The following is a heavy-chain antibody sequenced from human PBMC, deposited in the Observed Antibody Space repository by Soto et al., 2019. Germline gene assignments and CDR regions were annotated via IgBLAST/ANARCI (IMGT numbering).Heavy chain of an antibody. CDR3: SRTIGTGCYGCPERFDP. Sequence: PGGSLSLSCVASGCPFDYQWIQWGREAPGAGQMSVSRLQTDGSHPDYADSVKGRFTISRDNPKNSMYLQMNSLRAEDSVVYYWSRTIGTGCYGCPERFDPWGQGT. CDR2: LQTDGSHP. V-gene: IGHV3-74*01. J-gene: IGHJ5*02. D-gene: IGHD3-10*01. CDR1: GCPFDYQW.